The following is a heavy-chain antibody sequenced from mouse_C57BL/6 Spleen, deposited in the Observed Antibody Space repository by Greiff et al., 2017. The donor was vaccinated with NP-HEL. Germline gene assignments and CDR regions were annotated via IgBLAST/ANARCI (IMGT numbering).Heavy chain of an antibody. Sequence: VQLQQPGAELVKPGASVKFSCKASGYTFTSFWMHWVKQRPGQGLEWIGLIHPDSGSTTYNEKFKSKATLTVDNSSSTAYMQLSSLTSDDSAVYYCASYYGNLYYSMDYWGQGTSVTVSS. D-gene: IGHD2-10*01. CDR3: ASYYGNLYYSMDY. CDR1: GYTFTSFW. J-gene: IGHJ4*01. V-gene: IGHV1-64*01. CDR2: IHPDSGST.